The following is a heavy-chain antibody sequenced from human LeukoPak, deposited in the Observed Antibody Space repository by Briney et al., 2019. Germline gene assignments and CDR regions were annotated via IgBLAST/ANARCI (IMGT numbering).Heavy chain of an antibody. CDR1: GFTFSSYA. CDR3: AKFPYGSGSYYKYYLDY. CDR2: ISGSGGST. J-gene: IGHJ4*02. D-gene: IGHD3-10*01. V-gene: IGHV3-23*01. Sequence: GGSLRLSCAASGFTFSSYAMSWVRQAPGKGLEWVSAISGSGGSTYYADSVKGRFTISRDNSKNTLYLQMNSLRAEDTAVYYCAKFPYGSGSYYKYYLDYWGRGTLVTVSS.